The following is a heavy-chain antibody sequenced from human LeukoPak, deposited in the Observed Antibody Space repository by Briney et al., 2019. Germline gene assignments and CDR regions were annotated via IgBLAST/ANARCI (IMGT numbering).Heavy chain of an antibody. V-gene: IGHV4-59*01. CDR1: GGSISNYY. J-gene: IGHJ6*03. CDR3: ARGAVAVGTYYMDV. D-gene: IGHD6-13*01. Sequence: SETLSLTCSVSGGSISNYYWTWIRQPPGKGLEWIGYIYYSGGTNYNSSLKSRVTMSADTSKNQFSLKLSSVTAADTAVYYCARGAVAVGTYYMDVWGKGTTVTVSS. CDR2: IYYSGGT.